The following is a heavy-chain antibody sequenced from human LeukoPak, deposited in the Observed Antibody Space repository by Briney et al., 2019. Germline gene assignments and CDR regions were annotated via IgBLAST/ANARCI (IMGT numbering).Heavy chain of an antibody. CDR1: GGSISSSTYC. CDR2: IYYTGST. J-gene: IGHJ4*02. CDR3: TRTRGGIQDY. Sequence: KASETLSLTCTVSGGSISSSTYCWGWIRQPPGKGLEWIGSIYYTGSTNYSPSLKSRVTISVDTSKNQFSLRLSSVTAADTAVYYCTRTRGGIQDYWGQGTLVTVSS. D-gene: IGHD5-18*01. V-gene: IGHV4-39*07.